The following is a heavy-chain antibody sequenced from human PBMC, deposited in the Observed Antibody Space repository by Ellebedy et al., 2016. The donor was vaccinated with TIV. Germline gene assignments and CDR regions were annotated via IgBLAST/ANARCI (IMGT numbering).Heavy chain of an antibody. CDR3: ARGGPYGSGSSTFTTFDY. CDR1: GFTFSSYA. Sequence: GGSLRLSCAASGFTFSSYAMSWVRQAPGKGLEWVSAISGSGGSTYYADSVKGRFTISRDNSKNTLYLQMNSLRAEDTAVYYCARGGPYGSGSSTFTTFDYWGQGTLVTVSS. J-gene: IGHJ4*02. CDR2: ISGSGGST. D-gene: IGHD3-10*01. V-gene: IGHV3-23*01.